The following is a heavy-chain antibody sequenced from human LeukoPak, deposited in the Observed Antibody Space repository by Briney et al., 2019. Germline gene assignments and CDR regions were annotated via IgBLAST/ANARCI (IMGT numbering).Heavy chain of an antibody. Sequence: GGSLRLSCAASGFTFSDAWVSWVRQAPGKGLEWVGRIKSKTHGGTTQYAAPVKGRFTISRDDSKTTVYLQMNSLKSKDAAMYYCTTERPYFDNWGQGTLVTVSS. CDR3: TTERPYFDN. CDR1: GFTFSDAW. V-gene: IGHV3-15*01. J-gene: IGHJ4*02. CDR2: IKSKTHGGTT.